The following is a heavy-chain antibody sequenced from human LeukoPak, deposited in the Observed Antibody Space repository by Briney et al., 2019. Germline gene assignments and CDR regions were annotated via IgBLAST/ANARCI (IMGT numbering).Heavy chain of an antibody. J-gene: IGHJ4*02. CDR2: IWNDGSNK. Sequence: GGSLRLSCAASGFTFSTYGMHWVRQAPGKGLEWVAVIWNDGSNKYYADSVKGRFTISRDNSKNTLYLQMNSLRAEDTAVYYCAKNYYDSSGSIDYWGQGTLVTVSS. CDR3: AKNYYDSSGSIDY. D-gene: IGHD3-22*01. V-gene: IGHV3-30*02. CDR1: GFTFSTYG.